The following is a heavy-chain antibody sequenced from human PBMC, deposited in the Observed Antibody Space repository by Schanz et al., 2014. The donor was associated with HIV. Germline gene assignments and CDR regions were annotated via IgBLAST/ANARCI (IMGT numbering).Heavy chain of an antibody. CDR1: RFTFSSYA. Sequence: EVQLVESGGGLVQPGGSLRLSCAASRFTFSSYAMSWVRQAPGKGLEWVSLISGSGGHTYYADSVKGRFTISRDNSKNTLDLQMDSLRPDDTAVYYCAKGYTSSSVFNLWGRGTLVTVSS. J-gene: IGHJ2*01. CDR3: AKGYTSSSVFNL. CDR2: ISGSGGHT. V-gene: IGHV3-23*04. D-gene: IGHD6-6*01.